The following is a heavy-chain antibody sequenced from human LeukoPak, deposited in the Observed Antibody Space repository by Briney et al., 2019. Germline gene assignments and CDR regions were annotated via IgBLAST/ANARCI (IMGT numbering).Heavy chain of an antibody. V-gene: IGHV3-74*01. D-gene: IGHD3-10*01. CDR3: VSFGSGRPY. J-gene: IGHJ4*02. CDR2: INSDGSTT. Sequence: QAGGSLRLSCAASGFTFSSYWMHWVRQAPGKGPVWVSRINSDGSTTTYADSVKGRFTISRDNAKNTLYVQMNSLRTEDTAVYYCVSFGSGRPYWGQGTLVTVSS. CDR1: GFTFSSYW.